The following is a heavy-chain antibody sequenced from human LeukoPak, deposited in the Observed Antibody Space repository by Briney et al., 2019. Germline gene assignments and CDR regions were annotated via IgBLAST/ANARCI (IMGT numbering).Heavy chain of an antibody. V-gene: IGHV3-21*06. D-gene: IGHD3-22*01. CDR3: AGDYYDSSGYPHY. J-gene: IGHJ4*02. CDR1: GFTFSSYS. Sequence: GGSLRLSCAASGFTFSSYSMTWVRQAPGKGLEWVSSISSSSSYIYYADSVKGRFTISRDNAKNSLYLQMCSLRAEDTAVYYCAGDYYDSSGYPHYWGQGTLVTVSS. CDR2: ISSSSSYI.